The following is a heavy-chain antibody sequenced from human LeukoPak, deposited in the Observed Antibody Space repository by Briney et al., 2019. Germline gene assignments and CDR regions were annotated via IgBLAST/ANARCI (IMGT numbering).Heavy chain of an antibody. CDR3: ARDQYYDSSGYSFGDY. V-gene: IGHV3-53*01. Sequence: GGSLRLSCAASGFTVSSNYMSWVRQAPGKGLEWVSVIYSGGSTYYADSVKGRFTISRDNSKNTLYLQMNSLRAEDTAVYYCARDQYYDSSGYSFGDYWGQGTLVTVS. J-gene: IGHJ4*02. CDR1: GFTVSSNY. D-gene: IGHD3-22*01. CDR2: IYSGGST.